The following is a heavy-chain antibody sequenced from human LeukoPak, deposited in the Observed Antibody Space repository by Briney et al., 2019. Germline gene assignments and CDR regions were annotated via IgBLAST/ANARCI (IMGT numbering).Heavy chain of an antibody. CDR3: ARGITGTTGGMAFDI. CDR2: INPSGGRT. J-gene: IGHJ3*02. D-gene: IGHD1-7*01. CDR1: GYTFTTYY. Sequence: GASVKVSCKASGYTFTTYYMHWVRQAPGQGLEWMGVINPSGGRTSYAQKLQGRVTMTTDTSTSTAYMELRSLRSDDTAVYYCARGITGTTGGMAFDIWGQGTMVTVSS. V-gene: IGHV1-46*01.